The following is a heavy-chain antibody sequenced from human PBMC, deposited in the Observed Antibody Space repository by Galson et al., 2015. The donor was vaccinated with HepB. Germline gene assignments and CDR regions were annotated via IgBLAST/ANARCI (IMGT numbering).Heavy chain of an antibody. CDR1: GFTFTTYA. CDR2: ISAGGGST. J-gene: IGHJ4*02. Sequence: SLRLSCAASGFTFTTYAMNWVRQAQGKGLEWVSTISAGGGSTSYADSVKGRFTVSRDNSKNTLYLQMNSLRAEDTAVYYCAKRFLEWSVGHYFDHWGQGTLVTVSS. D-gene: IGHD3-3*01. V-gene: IGHV3-23*01. CDR3: AKRFLEWSVGHYFDH.